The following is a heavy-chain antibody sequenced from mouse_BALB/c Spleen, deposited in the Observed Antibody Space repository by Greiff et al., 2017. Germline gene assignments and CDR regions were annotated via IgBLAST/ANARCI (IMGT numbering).Heavy chain of an antibody. V-gene: IGHV5-6-5*01. J-gene: IGHJ1*01. CDR3: ARGLSTMITWGYFDV. CDR2: ISSGGST. D-gene: IGHD2-4*01. CDR1: GFTFSSYA. Sequence: EVMLVESGGGLVKPGGSLKLSCAASGFTFSSYAMSWVRQTPEKRLEWVASISSGGSTYYPDSVKGRITISRDNARNILYLQMSSLRSEDTAMYYCARGLSTMITWGYFDVWGAGTTVTVSS.